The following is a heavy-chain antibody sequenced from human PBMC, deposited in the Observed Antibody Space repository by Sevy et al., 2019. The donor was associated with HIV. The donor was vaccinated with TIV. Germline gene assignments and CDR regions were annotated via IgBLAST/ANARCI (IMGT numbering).Heavy chain of an antibody. V-gene: IGHV3-49*04. CDR3: VRSRLLGYTPMIPDY. CDR1: GFTLGDYA. CDR2: MRSKAFAGTT. Sequence: GGSLRLSCTTSGFTLGDYAMSWVRQAPGKGLEWVGFMRSKAFAGTTDYAASVQGRFTISTDDSKATARLQMNSLRTEDTGVYYCVRSRLLGYTPMIPDYWGQGTLVTVSS. J-gene: IGHJ4*02. D-gene: IGHD2-21*01.